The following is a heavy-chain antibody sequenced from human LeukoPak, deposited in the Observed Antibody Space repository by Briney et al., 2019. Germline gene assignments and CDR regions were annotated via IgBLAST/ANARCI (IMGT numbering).Heavy chain of an antibody. CDR1: GFTFSDYY. CDR2: ISSSGSNI. D-gene: IGHD1-26*01. J-gene: IGHJ6*03. V-gene: IGHV3-11*04. Sequence: GGSLRLSCAASGFTFSDYYMSWIRQAPGKGLEWVSYISSSGSNIYYADSVKGRFTISRDNAKNSLYLQMNSLRAEDTAVYYCARAVRGSYSGYYYYYMDVWGKGTTVTVSS. CDR3: ARAVRGSYSGYYYYYMDV.